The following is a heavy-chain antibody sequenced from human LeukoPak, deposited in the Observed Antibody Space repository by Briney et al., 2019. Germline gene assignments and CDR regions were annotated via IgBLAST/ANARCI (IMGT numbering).Heavy chain of an antibody. D-gene: IGHD1-26*01. CDR3: ARDVGTYLC. V-gene: IGHV1-2*02. Sequence: ASVMVSCKTFGDILTGHYIHWVRQVPGQGHEWLGWINPKSGGTKYAQKFQGRVTMTSDTSISTVYMELSGLISDDSAMYYCARDVGTYLCWGQGTLVTVSA. CDR1: GDILTGHY. J-gene: IGHJ1*01. CDR2: INPKSGGT.